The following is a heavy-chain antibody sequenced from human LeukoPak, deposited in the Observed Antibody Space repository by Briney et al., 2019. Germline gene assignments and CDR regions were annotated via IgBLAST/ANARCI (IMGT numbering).Heavy chain of an antibody. D-gene: IGHD4-17*01. CDR1: GGSFSGYY. CDR3: ARATGDYVYGMDV. Sequence: KSSETLSLTCAVYGGSFSGYYWSWIRQPPGKGLEWIGEINHSGSTNYNPSLKSRVTISVDTSKNQFSLKLSSVTAADTAVYYCARATGDYVYGMDVWGQGTTVTVSS. J-gene: IGHJ6*02. V-gene: IGHV4-34*01. CDR2: INHSGST.